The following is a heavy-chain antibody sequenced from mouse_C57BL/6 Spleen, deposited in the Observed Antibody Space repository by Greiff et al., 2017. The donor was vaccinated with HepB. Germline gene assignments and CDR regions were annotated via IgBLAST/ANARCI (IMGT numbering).Heavy chain of an antibody. D-gene: IGHD3-2*02. J-gene: IGHJ2*01. CDR1: GFTFSSYA. Sequence: EVKLVESGEGLVKPGGSLKLSCAASGFTFSSYAMSWVRQTPEKRLEWVAYISSGGDYIYYADTVKGRFTISRDNARNTLYLQMSSLKSEDTAMYYCTRPLDSSGYVFDYWGQGTTLTVSS. CDR3: TRPLDSSGYVFDY. CDR2: ISSGGDYI. V-gene: IGHV5-9-1*02.